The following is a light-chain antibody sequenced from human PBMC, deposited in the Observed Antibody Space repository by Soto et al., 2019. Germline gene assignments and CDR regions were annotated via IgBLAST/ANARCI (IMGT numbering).Light chain of an antibody. Sequence: ENVLTQSPGTLSLSPGGRATLSCRATQSVSSNYLAWYQQTPGQAPRLLIYGASIRATGIPDRFSGSGSGTDFTLTISRLEPEDFAVYYCQHYGSSPPNTFGQGTKLEIK. J-gene: IGKJ2*01. CDR1: QSVSSNY. V-gene: IGKV3-20*01. CDR3: QHYGSSPPNT. CDR2: GAS.